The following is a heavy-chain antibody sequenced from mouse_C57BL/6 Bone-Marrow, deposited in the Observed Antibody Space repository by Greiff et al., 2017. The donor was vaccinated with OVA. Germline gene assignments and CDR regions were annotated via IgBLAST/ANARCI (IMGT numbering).Heavy chain of an antibody. J-gene: IGHJ1*03. Sequence: VKLMESGPELVKPGASVKISCKASGYAFSSSWMNWVKQRPGKGLEWIGRIYPGDGDTNYNGKFKGKATLTADKSSSTAYMQLSSLTSEDSAVYFCARWGSNYEYFDVWGTGTTVTVSS. CDR2: IYPGDGDT. V-gene: IGHV1-82*01. D-gene: IGHD2-5*01. CDR1: GYAFSSSW. CDR3: ARWGSNYEYFDV.